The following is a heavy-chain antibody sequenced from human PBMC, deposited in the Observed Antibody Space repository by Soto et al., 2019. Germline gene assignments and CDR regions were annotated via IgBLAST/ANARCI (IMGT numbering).Heavy chain of an antibody. CDR3: ARDPQAITIFGVVTGPFDP. Sequence: ASVKVSCKASGYTFTSYDINWVRQAPGQGLEWMGIINPSGGSTSYAQKFQGRVTMTRDTSTSTVYMELSSLRSEDTAVYYCARDPQAITIFGVVTGPFDPWGQGTLVTVSS. J-gene: IGHJ5*02. CDR1: GYTFTSYD. D-gene: IGHD3-3*01. V-gene: IGHV1-46*01. CDR2: INPSGGST.